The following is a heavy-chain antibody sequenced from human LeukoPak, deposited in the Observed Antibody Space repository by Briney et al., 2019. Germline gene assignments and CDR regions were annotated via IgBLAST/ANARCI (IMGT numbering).Heavy chain of an antibody. CDR3: AGQSVPHYYYYYMGV. Sequence: SETLSLTCAVSGGSISSSNWWSWVRQPPGKGLEWIGEIYHSGSTNYNPSLKSRVTISVDKSKNQFSLKLSSVTAADTAVYYCAGQSVPHYYYYYMGVWGKGTTVTVSS. J-gene: IGHJ6*03. V-gene: IGHV4-4*02. CDR1: GGSISSSNW. CDR2: IYHSGST.